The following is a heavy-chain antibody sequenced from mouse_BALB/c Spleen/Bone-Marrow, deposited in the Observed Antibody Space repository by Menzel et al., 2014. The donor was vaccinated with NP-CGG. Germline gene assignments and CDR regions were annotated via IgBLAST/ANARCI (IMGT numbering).Heavy chain of an antibody. CDR1: GFTFTSHW. CDR2: INPSNGRT. CDR3: ARDGDYRYAMDY. D-gene: IGHD2-13*01. J-gene: IGHJ4*01. V-gene: IGHV1S81*02. Sequence: QVQLQQPGDELVKPGASVKLSCMASGFTFTSHWIHWVKQRPGQGPEWIGEINPSNGRTNYNEKFKRKATLTEDKSSSTAYMQLSSLTSEDSAVYYCARDGDYRYAMDYWGQGTSVTVSS.